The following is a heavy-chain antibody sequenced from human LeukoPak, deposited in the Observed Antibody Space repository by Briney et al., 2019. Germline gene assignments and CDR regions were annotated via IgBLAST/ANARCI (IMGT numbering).Heavy chain of an antibody. V-gene: IGHV4-34*01. CDR3: TRGRPWGRTRGYPLDP. D-gene: IGHD5-12*01. Sequence: PSETLSLTCAVYGGSFSGYYWSWMRQPPGKGLEWIGEINHSGSTNYNPSLKSRVTISVDTSKNQFSLKLSSGTAADPAVYYCTRGRPWGRTRGYPLDPWGQGTLVTVST. CDR2: INHSGST. J-gene: IGHJ5*02. CDR1: GGSFSGYY.